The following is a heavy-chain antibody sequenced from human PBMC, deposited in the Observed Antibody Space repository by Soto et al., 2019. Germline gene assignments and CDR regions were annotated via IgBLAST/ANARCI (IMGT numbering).Heavy chain of an antibody. Sequence: NPGGSLSLSCAASGFTFSSHSMNWGRQAPGKGLEWVASIYRSSVFRFGPNEFYADSVRGRFIISRDNTNNLVFLQMDSLRVEDTAVYYCAREFSSQLPLDYLGQGNMVTVSS. CDR2: IYRSSVFRFGPNE. CDR1: GFTFSSHS. V-gene: IGHV3-21*01. CDR3: AREFSSQLPLDY. J-gene: IGHJ4*01.